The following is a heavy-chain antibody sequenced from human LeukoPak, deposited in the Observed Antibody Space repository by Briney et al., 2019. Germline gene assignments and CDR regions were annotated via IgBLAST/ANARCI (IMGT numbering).Heavy chain of an antibody. D-gene: IGHD3-10*01. CDR3: ARDHYYGSGSSYKDY. J-gene: IGHJ4*02. V-gene: IGHV3-48*01. Sequence: PGGSLRLSCVASGFTFSNYNMNWVRQAPGKGLEWVSYISSSSSTIYYADSVKGRFTISRDNAKNSLYLQMNSLRAEDTAVYYCARDHYYGSGSSYKDYWGQGSLVTVSS. CDR2: ISSSSSTI. CDR1: GFTFSNYN.